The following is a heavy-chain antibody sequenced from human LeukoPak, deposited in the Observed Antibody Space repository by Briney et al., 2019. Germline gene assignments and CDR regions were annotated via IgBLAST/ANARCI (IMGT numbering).Heavy chain of an antibody. CDR1: GFTFSTYA. V-gene: IGHV3-23*01. Sequence: PGGSLRLSCAVSGFTFSTYAMTWVRQAPGKGLEWVSVIRGGGGSTYYADSVKGRFTISRDNSKNTLYLQMNSLKAEDTARYYCAKDLYGDYGGIDYWGQGTLVTVSS. CDR3: AKDLYGDYGGIDY. D-gene: IGHD4-17*01. CDR2: IRGGGGST. J-gene: IGHJ4*02.